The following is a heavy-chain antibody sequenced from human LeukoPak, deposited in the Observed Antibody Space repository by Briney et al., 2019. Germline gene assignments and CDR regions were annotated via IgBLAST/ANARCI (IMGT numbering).Heavy chain of an antibody. CDR1: GGSISSSSYY. V-gene: IGHV4-39*07. D-gene: IGHD3-22*01. CDR2: IYYSGST. J-gene: IGHJ5*02. CDR3: ARAPYYYDIQNWFDP. Sequence: PSETLSLTCTVSGGSISSSSYYWGWIRQPPGKGLEWIGSIYYSGSTYYNPSLKSRVTISVDTSKNQFSLKLSSVTAADTAVYYCARAPYYYDIQNWFDPWGQGTLVTVSS.